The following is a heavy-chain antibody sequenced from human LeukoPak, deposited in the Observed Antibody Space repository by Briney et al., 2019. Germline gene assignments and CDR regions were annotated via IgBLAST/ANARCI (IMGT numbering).Heavy chain of an antibody. CDR2: ISYDGSNK. Sequence: PGGSLRLSCAASGFTFSSYGMHWVRQAPGKGLEWVAVISYDGSNKYYADSMKGRFTISRDNSKNTLYLQMNSLRAEDTAVYYCAKGDSNLDYWGQGTLVTVSS. D-gene: IGHD2-15*01. CDR1: GFTFSSYG. J-gene: IGHJ4*02. V-gene: IGHV3-30*18. CDR3: AKGDSNLDY.